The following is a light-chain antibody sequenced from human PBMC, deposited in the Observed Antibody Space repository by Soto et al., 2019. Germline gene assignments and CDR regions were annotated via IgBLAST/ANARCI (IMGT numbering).Light chain of an antibody. V-gene: IGKV3-15*01. CDR2: GAS. J-gene: IGKJ1*01. CDR3: QQYNDWPRT. CDR1: QSVSNN. Sequence: EIVMTQSPATLSVSPGERATLSCRASQSVSNNLAWYQQKPGQAPRLLIYGASTRATGIPARFSASGSGTEFTLTISSLQSEDFAVYYCQQYNDWPRTFGQGTKVDNK.